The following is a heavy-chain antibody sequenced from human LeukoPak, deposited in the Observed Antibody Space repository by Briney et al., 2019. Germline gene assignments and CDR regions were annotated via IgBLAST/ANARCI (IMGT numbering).Heavy chain of an antibody. CDR3: ASTLSLWPGNENNWFDP. CDR2: IANDGRDK. CDR1: GFTFSDYG. Sequence: SGGSLRLSCAASGFTFSDYGMHWVRQAPGKGLEWVAVIANDGRDKKYADSVKGRFTISRDNSKNTLYLQMNSLRAEDTAVYYCASTLSLWPGNENNWFDPWGQGTLVTVSS. V-gene: IGHV3-30*03. J-gene: IGHJ5*02. D-gene: IGHD3-10*01.